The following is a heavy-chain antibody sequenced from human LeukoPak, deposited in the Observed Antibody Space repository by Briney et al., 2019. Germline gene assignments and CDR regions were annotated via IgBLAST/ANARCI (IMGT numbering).Heavy chain of an antibody. J-gene: IGHJ6*03. D-gene: IGHD4-17*01. CDR3: ARGYGAYYYYYYMDV. CDR1: GYTSTSYG. Sequence: ASVKVSCKASGYTSTSYGISWVRQAPGQGLEWMGWISAYNGNTNYAQKLQGRVTMTTGTSTSTAYMELRSLRSDDTAVYYCARGYGAYYYYYYMDVWGEGTTVTVSS. CDR2: ISAYNGNT. V-gene: IGHV1-18*01.